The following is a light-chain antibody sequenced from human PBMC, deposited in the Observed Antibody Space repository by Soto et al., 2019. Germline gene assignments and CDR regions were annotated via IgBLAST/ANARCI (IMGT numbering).Light chain of an antibody. CDR3: QQSYTTPP. V-gene: IGKV1-39*01. J-gene: IGKJ2*01. CDR2: AAT. Sequence: IQMTQSPSSLSASVGDRVSLTCRASQDISSYLNWYQQKPGKAPKLLIYAATSLQSGVPSRFSGTESGTEFTLTISSLQPEDVATYYCQQSYTTPPFXQGTKVDIK. CDR1: QDISSY.